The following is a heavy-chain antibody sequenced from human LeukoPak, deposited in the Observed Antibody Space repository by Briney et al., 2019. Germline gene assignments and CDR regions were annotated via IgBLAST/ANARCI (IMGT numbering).Heavy chain of an antibody. CDR3: ARAWGVWGSYRYPSDY. D-gene: IGHD3-16*02. V-gene: IGHV4-34*01. J-gene: IGHJ4*02. Sequence: SETLSLTCAVYGGPFSGYYWSWIRQPPGKGLEWIGEINHSGSTNYNPSLKSRVTISVDTSKNQFSLKLSSVTAADTAVYYCARAWGVWGSYRYPSDYWGQGTLVTVSS. CDR2: INHSGST. CDR1: GGPFSGYY.